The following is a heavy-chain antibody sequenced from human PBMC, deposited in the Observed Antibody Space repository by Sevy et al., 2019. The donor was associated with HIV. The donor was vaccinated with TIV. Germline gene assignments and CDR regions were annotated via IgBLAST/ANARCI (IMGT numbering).Heavy chain of an antibody. CDR2: INAGNGNT. D-gene: IGHD3-3*01. CDR1: GYTFTSYA. V-gene: IGHV1-3*01. Sequence: ASVKVSCKASGYTFTSYAMHWVRQAPGQRLERMGWINAGNGNTKYSQKFQGRVTITRDTSASTAYMELSSLRSEDTAVYYCARGAVGITIFGVVINYFDYWGQGTLVTVSS. J-gene: IGHJ4*02. CDR3: ARGAVGITIFGVVINYFDY.